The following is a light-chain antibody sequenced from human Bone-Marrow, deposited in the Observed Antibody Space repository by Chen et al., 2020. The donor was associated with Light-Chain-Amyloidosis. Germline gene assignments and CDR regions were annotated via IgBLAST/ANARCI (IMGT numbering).Light chain of an antibody. CDR2: GAS. J-gene: IGKJ3*01. CDR3: QQYNNWPPFT. CDR1: QSVSSN. V-gene: IGKV3-15*01. Sequence: EIVMTQSPATLSVSPGERATLSCRASQSVSSNLAWDQQKPGQAPRLLIYGASTRATGIPARFSGSGSGTEFTLTISSLQSEDFAVYYYQQYNNWPPFTFGPGTKVDIK.